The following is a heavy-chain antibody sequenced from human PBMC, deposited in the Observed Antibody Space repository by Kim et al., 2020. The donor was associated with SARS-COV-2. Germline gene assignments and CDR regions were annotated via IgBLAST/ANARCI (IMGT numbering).Heavy chain of an antibody. D-gene: IGHD6-13*01. CDR2: ISGSGGST. Sequence: GGSLRLSCAASGFTFSSYAMSWVRQAPGKGLEWVSAISGSGGSTYYADSVKGRFTISRDNSKNTLYLQMNSLRAEDTAVYYCAKDLSIAAAGGGYYYYGMDVWGQGTTVTVSS. J-gene: IGHJ6*02. V-gene: IGHV3-23*01. CDR1: GFTFSSYA. CDR3: AKDLSIAAAGGGYYYYGMDV.